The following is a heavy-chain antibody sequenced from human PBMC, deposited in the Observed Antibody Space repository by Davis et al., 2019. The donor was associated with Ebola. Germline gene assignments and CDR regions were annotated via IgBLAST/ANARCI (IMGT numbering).Heavy chain of an antibody. CDR3: ASPYGSSRGWVDP. CDR1: VALITSSSYY. J-gene: IGHJ5*02. D-gene: IGHD6-13*01. CDR2: IYYSGIT. Sequence: MPSQTLSPTCTLSVALITSSSYYWRWLRQPPGSGLDWIGRIYYSGITHYNPSLTSRVTISVDTAKNQFSLKLSSVTAADTAVYYCASPYGSSRGWVDPWGQGTLVTVSS. V-gene: IGHV4-39*01.